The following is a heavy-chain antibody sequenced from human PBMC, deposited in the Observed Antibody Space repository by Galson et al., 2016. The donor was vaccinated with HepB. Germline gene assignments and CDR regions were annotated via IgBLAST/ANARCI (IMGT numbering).Heavy chain of an antibody. V-gene: IGHV3-7*03. CDR3: ARKGGINSPCGY. D-gene: IGHD1-26*01. J-gene: IGHJ4*02. Sequence: SLRLSCAASGVTFSNDWMSWVRQAPGKGLEWVANIKQDGNEKYYVDSVKGRFPISRDNANNSMYLQMNSLRAEDTAVYYCARKGGINSPCGYWGQGTLVTVAS. CDR1: GVTFSNDW. CDR2: IKQDGNEK.